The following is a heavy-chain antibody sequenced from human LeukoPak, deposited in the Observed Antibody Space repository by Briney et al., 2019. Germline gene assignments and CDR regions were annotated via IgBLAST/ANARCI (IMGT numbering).Heavy chain of an antibody. D-gene: IGHD5-24*01. V-gene: IGHV3-66*01. Sequence: WGSLTLSCAASGFTVSSNYMSWVRQAPGTGLEWASVIYSGGSTYYADSVKGRFTISRDNSKNTLYLQMNSLRAEDTAVYYCARVGDGYNFDAFDIWGQGTMVTVSS. CDR1: GFTVSSNY. CDR2: IYSGGST. CDR3: ARVGDGYNFDAFDI. J-gene: IGHJ3*02.